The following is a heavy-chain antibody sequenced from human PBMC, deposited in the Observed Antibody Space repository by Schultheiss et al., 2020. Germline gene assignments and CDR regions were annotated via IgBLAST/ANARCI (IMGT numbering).Heavy chain of an antibody. CDR1: GFTFSSYG. V-gene: IGHV3-48*01. CDR2: ISGSGGST. D-gene: IGHD4-17*01. Sequence: GGSLRLSCAASGFTFSSYGMHWVRQAPGKGLEWVSAISGSGGSTYYADSVKGRFTISRENAKNSLYLQMNSLRAGDTAVYYCARVPDYGDDYWGQGTLVTVSS. CDR3: ARVPDYGDDY. J-gene: IGHJ4*02.